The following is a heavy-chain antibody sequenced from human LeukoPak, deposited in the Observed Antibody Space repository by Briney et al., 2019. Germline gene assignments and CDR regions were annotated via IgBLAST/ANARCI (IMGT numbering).Heavy chain of an antibody. CDR3: AKVPLDGSRSYYNPYYFDY. CDR1: GFTFSSYW. J-gene: IGHJ4*02. Sequence: PGGSLRLSCAASGFTFSSYWMHWVRQAPGKGLVWVSRINSDGSSTSYADSVKGRFTISRDNAKNTLYLQMNSLRAEDTAVYYCAKVPLDGSRSYYNPYYFDYWGQGTLVTVSS. CDR2: INSDGSST. D-gene: IGHD3-10*01. V-gene: IGHV3-74*01.